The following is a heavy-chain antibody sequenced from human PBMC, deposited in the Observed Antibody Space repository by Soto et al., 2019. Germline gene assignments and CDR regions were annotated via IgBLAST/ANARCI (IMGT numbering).Heavy chain of an antibody. D-gene: IGHD3-22*01. J-gene: IGHJ6*02. V-gene: IGHV3-48*03. Sequence: GGSLRISCAASGFTFSGYEMNWVRQAPGKGLEWVSYISGSGSTIYYADSVKGRFTISRDNAKDSLYLQMNSLRAEDTAVYYCAREVVVFGVIVPTPMDVWGQGTTVTVS. CDR3: AREVVVFGVIVPTPMDV. CDR1: GFTFSGYE. CDR2: ISGSGSTI.